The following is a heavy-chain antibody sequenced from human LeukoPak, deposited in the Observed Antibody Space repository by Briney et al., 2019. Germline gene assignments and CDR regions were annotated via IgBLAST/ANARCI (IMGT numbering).Heavy chain of an antibody. CDR2: IYYSGST. J-gene: IGHJ6*02. V-gene: IGHV4-31*03. D-gene: IGHD3-3*01. CDR1: GGSISSGGYY. CDR3: AKRSFGASWDYGMDV. Sequence: SETLSLTCTVSGGSISSGGYYWSWIRQHPRKGLEWIGYIYYSGSTYYNPSLKSRVTISVDTSKNQFSLKLSSVTAADTAVYYCAKRSFGASWDYGMDVWGQGTTVTVSS.